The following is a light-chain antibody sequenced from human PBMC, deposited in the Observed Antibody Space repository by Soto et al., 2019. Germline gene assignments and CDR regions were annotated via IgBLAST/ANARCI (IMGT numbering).Light chain of an antibody. CDR3: EPANSLAPRRIT. J-gene: IGKJ5*01. Sequence: DIQMTQSPSSVAASVGDRVTITCRARQGISSWLAWYQQKPGEAPKLLSYAASSLQSGVPSRFSGSGSGTDCTLTISSLQPEDFATDYCEPANSLAPRRITFGQGTRLEIK. CDR2: AAS. CDR1: QGISSW. V-gene: IGKV1D-12*01.